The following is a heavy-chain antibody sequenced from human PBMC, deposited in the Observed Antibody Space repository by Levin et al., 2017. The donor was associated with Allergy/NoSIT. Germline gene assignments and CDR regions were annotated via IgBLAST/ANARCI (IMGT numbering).Heavy chain of an antibody. Sequence: SSETLSLTCTVSGGSISSSSYYWGWIRQPPGKGLEWIGSIYYSGSTYYNPSLKSRVTISVDTSKNQFSLKLSSVTAADTAVYYCARHEVPGYCSGGSCYESAWFDPWGQGTLVTVSS. CDR3: ARHEVPGYCSGGSCYESAWFDP. CDR1: GGSISSSSYY. D-gene: IGHD2-15*01. CDR2: IYYSGST. J-gene: IGHJ5*02. V-gene: IGHV4-39*01.